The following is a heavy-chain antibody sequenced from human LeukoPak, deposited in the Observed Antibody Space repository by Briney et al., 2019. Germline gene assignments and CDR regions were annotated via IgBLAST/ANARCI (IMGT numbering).Heavy chain of an antibody. Sequence: GGSLRLSCAASGFTFSSYAMHWVRQAPGKGLEWVAVISYDGSNKYYADSVKGRFTISRGNSKNTLYLQMNSLRAEDTAVYYCARDRTRGIVATPGYWGQGTLVTVSS. V-gene: IGHV3-30*04. CDR2: ISYDGSNK. D-gene: IGHD5-12*01. CDR3: ARDRTRGIVATPGY. J-gene: IGHJ4*02. CDR1: GFTFSSYA.